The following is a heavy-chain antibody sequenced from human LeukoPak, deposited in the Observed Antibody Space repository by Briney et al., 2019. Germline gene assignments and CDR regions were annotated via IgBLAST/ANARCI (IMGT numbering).Heavy chain of an antibody. CDR3: ARAPIYYYGSGSSSNDY. J-gene: IGHJ4*02. D-gene: IGHD3-10*01. CDR1: GGSFSGYY. V-gene: IGHV4-34*01. CDR2: INHSGST. Sequence: SETLSLTCAVYGGSFSGYYWSWIRQPPGKGLEWIGEINHSGSTNYNPSLKSRVTISVDTSKNQFSLKLSSVTAADTAVYYCARAPIYYYGSGSSSNDYWGQGTLVTVSS.